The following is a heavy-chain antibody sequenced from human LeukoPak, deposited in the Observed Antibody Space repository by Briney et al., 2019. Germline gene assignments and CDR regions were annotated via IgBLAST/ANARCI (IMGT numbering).Heavy chain of an antibody. J-gene: IGHJ4*02. Sequence: GGSLRLSCAASGFTFSSYSMNWVRQAPGKGLEWVSSISSSSSYIYYADSVKGRFTISRDNAKNSLYLQMNSLRAEDTAVYYCARDHSTVTTWVDYWGQGTLVTVSS. CDR1: GFTFSSYS. V-gene: IGHV3-21*01. D-gene: IGHD4-17*01. CDR3: ARDHSTVTTWVDY. CDR2: ISSSSSYI.